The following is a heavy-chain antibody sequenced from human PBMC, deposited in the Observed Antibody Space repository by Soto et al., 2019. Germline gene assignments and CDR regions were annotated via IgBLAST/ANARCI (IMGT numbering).Heavy chain of an antibody. CDR3: ARVPGAQHCIFLYGMDG. CDR2: ISTYRGTT. J-gene: IGHJ6*02. V-gene: IGHV1-18*04. Sequence: AASVKVSCKASGYTFINYNFAWVRQAPGQGLEWMGGISTYRGTTNLAQKFQGRATSTTDTSTSTTSMEQRSLRSDDTAMYDCARVPGAQHCIFLYGMDGWGQGTTVTVSS. CDR1: GYTFINYN. D-gene: IGHD2-21*02.